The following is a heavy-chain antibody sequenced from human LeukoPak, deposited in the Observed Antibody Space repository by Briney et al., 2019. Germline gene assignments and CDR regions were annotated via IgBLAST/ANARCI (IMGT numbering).Heavy chain of an antibody. D-gene: IGHD6-6*01. CDR3: ASEIAARLFDY. Sequence: PGGSLRLSCAASGFTFSSYAMHWVRQAPGKGLEWVAVISYDGSNKYYADSVKGRFTISRDNSKNTLYLQMNSLRAEDTAVYYCASEIAARLFDYWGQGTLVTVSS. J-gene: IGHJ4*02. V-gene: IGHV3-30*04. CDR2: ISYDGSNK. CDR1: GFTFSSYA.